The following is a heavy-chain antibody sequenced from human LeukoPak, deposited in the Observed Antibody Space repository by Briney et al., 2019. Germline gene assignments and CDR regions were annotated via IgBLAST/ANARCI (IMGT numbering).Heavy chain of an antibody. V-gene: IGHV4-4*02. CDR1: GGSISSSNW. D-gene: IGHD4-17*01. J-gene: IGHJ4*02. CDR2: IYHSGST. CDR3: ARGTMTTVTYYFDY. Sequence: SGTLSLTCAVSGGSISSSNWWSWVRQPPGKGLEWIGEIYHSGSTNYNPSLKSRVTISVDTSKNQFSLKLSSVTAADTAVYYCARGTMTTVTYYFDYWGQGTLVTVSS.